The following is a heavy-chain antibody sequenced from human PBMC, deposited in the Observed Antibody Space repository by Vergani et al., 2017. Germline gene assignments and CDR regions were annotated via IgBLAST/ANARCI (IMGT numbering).Heavy chain of an antibody. CDR3: TTVLYGSEGYLNFDC. Sequence: QVQLVESGGGLVKPGGSLRLSCAASGFTFSDYYMSWIRQAPGKGLEWVSYISSSGSTIYYADSVKGRFTISRDNAKNSLYLQMNSLKTEDTAVYYCTTVLYGSEGYLNFDCWGQGTLVTVSS. CDR2: ISSSGSTI. V-gene: IGHV3-11*01. D-gene: IGHD3-10*01. CDR1: GFTFSDYY. J-gene: IGHJ4*02.